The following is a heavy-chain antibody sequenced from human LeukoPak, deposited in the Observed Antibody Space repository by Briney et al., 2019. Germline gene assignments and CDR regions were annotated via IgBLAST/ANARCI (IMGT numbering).Heavy chain of an antibody. J-gene: IGHJ5*02. D-gene: IGHD4-11*01. CDR1: GGSISSYY. CDR3: ARDYSNYVVWFDP. V-gene: IGHV4-4*07. CDR2: IYTSGST. Sequence: SETLSLTCTVSGGSISSYYWSWIRQPAGKGLEWIGRIYTSGSTNYNPSLRSRVAISVDKSKNQFSLKLSSVTAADTAVYYCARDYSNYVVWFDPWGQRTLVTVSS.